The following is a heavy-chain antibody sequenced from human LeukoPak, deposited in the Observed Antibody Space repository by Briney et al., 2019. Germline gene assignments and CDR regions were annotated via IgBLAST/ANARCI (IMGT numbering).Heavy chain of an antibody. CDR2: IWYDGSNK. CDR3: ARENSSGWYSFDY. CDR1: GFTFSSYG. J-gene: IGHJ4*02. V-gene: IGHV3-33*01. D-gene: IGHD6-19*01. Sequence: GGSLRLSCAASGFTFSSYGMHWVRQAPGKGLEWVAVIWYDGSNKYYADSVKGRLTISRDNSKNTLYLQMNSLRAEDTAVYYCARENSSGWYSFDYWGQGTLVTVSS.